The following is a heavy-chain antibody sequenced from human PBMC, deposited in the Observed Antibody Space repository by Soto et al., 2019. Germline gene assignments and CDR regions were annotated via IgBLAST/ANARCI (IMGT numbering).Heavy chain of an antibody. V-gene: IGHV4-4*02. CDR2: IYHSGST. CDR1: GGSISSSNW. Sequence: QVQLQESGPGLVKPSGTLSLTCAVSGGSISSSNWWSWVRQPPGKGLEWIGEIYHSGSTNYNPSLKIRVTIAVAKSKTQFSLKLSSVTAADTAVYYCARAHQFTMIVVVFDYWGQGTLVTVSS. D-gene: IGHD3-22*01. CDR3: ARAHQFTMIVVVFDY. J-gene: IGHJ4*02.